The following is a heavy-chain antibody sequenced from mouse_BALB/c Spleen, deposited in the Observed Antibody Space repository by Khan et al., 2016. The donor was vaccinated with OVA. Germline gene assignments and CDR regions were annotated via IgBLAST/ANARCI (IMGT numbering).Heavy chain of an antibody. J-gene: IGHJ1*01. CDR3: TRCATWYFDV. Sequence: QVQLKQSGNELIRPGTSVKMSCKASGYTFTNYWLGWVKQRPGHGLEWIGDIYPTGYFTNYNEKFKGKATLTVDKSSNTAYMQLSGLTSDDSAVYFCTRCATWYFDVWGAGTTVTVSS. V-gene: IGHV1-63*01. D-gene: IGHD1-1*01. CDR2: IYPTGYFT. CDR1: GYTFTNYW.